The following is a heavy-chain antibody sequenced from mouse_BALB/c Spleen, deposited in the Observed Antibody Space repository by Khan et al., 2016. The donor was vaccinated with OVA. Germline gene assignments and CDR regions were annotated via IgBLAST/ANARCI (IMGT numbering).Heavy chain of an antibody. D-gene: IGHD1-1*01. Sequence: EVQLQESGPSLVKPSQSLSLTCTVTGYSITNNYAWSWIRQFPGSKLEWMGYISYSGVTNYNPSLKSRISVTRDTSENQSFLQLNSVTTEDTATYFCARQNYYGYALDYWGQGTSVTVSS. V-gene: IGHV3-2*02. J-gene: IGHJ4*01. CDR2: ISYSGVT. CDR1: GYSITNNYA. CDR3: ARQNYYGYALDY.